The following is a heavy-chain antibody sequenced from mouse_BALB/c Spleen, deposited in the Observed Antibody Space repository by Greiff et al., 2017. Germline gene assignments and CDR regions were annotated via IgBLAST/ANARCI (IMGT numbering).Heavy chain of an antibody. Sequence: VQLQQSGPELVKPGASVKISCKASGYAFSSSWMNWVKQRPGQGLEWIGRIYPGDGDTNYNGKFKGKATLTADKSSSTAYMQLSSLTSVDSAVYFCARDGYDPLDYWGQGTTLTVSS. D-gene: IGHD2-2*01. V-gene: IGHV1-82*01. CDR2: IYPGDGDT. J-gene: IGHJ2*01. CDR1: GYAFSSSW. CDR3: ARDGYDPLDY.